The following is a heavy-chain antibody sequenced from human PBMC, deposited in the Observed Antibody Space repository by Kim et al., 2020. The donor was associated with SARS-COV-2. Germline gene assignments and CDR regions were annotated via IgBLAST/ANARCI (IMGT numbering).Heavy chain of an antibody. CDR2: ITPCLGKR. J-gene: IGHJ1*01. CDR3: ARGGGGGGRPNFRGH. Sequence: SVKVSCKASGCTFSNYGLTWVRQAPGQGLEWMGRITPCLGKRNYAQKFQDRLTMTADKSTKTAYMELSRLTSDDTAVYYCARGGGGGGRPNFRGHWGQ. V-gene: IGHV1-69*04. D-gene: IGHD3-16*01. CDR1: GCTFSNYG.